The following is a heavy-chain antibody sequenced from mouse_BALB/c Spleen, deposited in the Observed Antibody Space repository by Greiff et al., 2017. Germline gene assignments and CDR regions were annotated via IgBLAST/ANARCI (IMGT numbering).Heavy chain of an antibody. Sequence: QVQLQQSGAELVRPGSSVKISCKASGYAFSSYWMNWVKQRPGQGLEWIGQIYPGDGDTNYNGKFKGKATLTADKSSSTAYMQLSSLTSEDSAVYFCARELGLYAIDDWGQGTSVTVSS. CDR3: ARELGLYAIDD. D-gene: IGHD4-1*01. CDR2: IYPGDGDT. CDR1: GYAFSSYW. J-gene: IGHJ4*01. V-gene: IGHV1-80*01.